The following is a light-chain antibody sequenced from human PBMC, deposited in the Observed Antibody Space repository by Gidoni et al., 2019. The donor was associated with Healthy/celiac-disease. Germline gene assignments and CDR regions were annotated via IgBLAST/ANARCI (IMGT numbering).Light chain of an antibody. V-gene: IGKV1-39*01. Sequence: QSQSSLSASVGDRVTITCRASQSISSYLNWYQQKPGKAPKLLIYAASSLQSGVPSRFSGSGSGTDFTLTISSLQPEDFATYYCQQSYSTPPVTFGQGTRLEIK. CDR3: QQSYSTPPVT. CDR2: AAS. CDR1: QSISSY. J-gene: IGKJ5*01.